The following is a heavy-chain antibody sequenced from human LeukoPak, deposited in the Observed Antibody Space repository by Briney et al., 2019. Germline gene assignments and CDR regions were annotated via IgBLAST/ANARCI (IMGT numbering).Heavy chain of an antibody. Sequence: GESLKISCKGSGYSFTSYWVGWVRQMPGKGLEWMGIIYPGDSDTRYSPSFQGQVTISADKSISTAYLQWSSLKASDTAMYYCARLIGYCSSTSCPTYYYHYYMDVWGKGTTVTVSS. CDR2: IYPGDSDT. CDR3: ARLIGYCSSTSCPTYYYHYYMDV. CDR1: GYSFTSYW. V-gene: IGHV5-51*01. J-gene: IGHJ6*03. D-gene: IGHD2-2*01.